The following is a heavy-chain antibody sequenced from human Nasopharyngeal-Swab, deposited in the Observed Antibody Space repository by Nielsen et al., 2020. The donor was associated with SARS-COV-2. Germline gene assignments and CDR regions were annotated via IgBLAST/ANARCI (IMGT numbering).Heavy chain of an antibody. V-gene: IGHV3-15*01. J-gene: IGHJ3*02. CDR3: TTDPVTMIVVSVAFDI. Sequence: GGSLRLSCAASGFTFSNAWMSWVRQAPGKGLEWVGRIKSKTDGGTTDYAAPVKGRFTISRDDSKNTLYLQMNSLKTEDTAVYYCTTDPVTMIVVSVAFDIWGQGTMVTVSS. CDR2: IKSKTDGGTT. D-gene: IGHD3-22*01. CDR1: GFTFSNAW.